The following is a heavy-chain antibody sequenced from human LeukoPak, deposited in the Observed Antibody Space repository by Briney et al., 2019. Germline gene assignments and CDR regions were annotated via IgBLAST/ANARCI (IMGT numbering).Heavy chain of an antibody. D-gene: IGHD1-1*01. V-gene: IGHV3-21*01. CDR1: GFTFSSYG. Sequence: GGSLRLSCAASGFTFSSYGMHWVRQAPGKGLEWVSSISSSSSYIYYADSVKGRFTISRDNAKNSLYLQMNSLRAEDTAVYYCAREYNWMDFDYWGQGTLVTVSS. CDR2: ISSSSSYI. J-gene: IGHJ4*02. CDR3: AREYNWMDFDY.